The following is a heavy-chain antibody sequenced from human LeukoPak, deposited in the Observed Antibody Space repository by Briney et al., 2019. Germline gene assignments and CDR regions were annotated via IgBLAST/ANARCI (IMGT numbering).Heavy chain of an antibody. CDR2: IYYSGST. J-gene: IGHJ4*02. Sequence: SETPSLTCTVSGGSISSYYWSWIRQPPGKGLEWIGYIYYSGSTNYNPSLKSRVTISVDTSKNQFSLKLSSVTAADTAVYYCARVIAPSAFDYWGQGTLVTVSS. CDR3: ARVIAPSAFDY. CDR1: GGSISSYY. V-gene: IGHV4-59*01.